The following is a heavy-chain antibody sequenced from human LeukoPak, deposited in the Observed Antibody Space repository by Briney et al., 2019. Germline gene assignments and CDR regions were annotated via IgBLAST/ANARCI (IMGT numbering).Heavy chain of an antibody. CDR1: GGSISSSSYY. Sequence: SETLSLTCTVSGGSISSSSYYWGWIRQPPGKGLEWIGYIYYSGSTNYNPSLKSRVTISVDTSKNQFSLKLSSVTAADTAVYYCASGGTFGGVIVSVYWGQGTLVTVSS. CDR3: ASGGTFGGVIVSVY. D-gene: IGHD3-16*02. V-gene: IGHV4-61*05. J-gene: IGHJ4*02. CDR2: IYYSGST.